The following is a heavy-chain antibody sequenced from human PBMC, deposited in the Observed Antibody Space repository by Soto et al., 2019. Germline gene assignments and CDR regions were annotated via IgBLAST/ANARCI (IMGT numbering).Heavy chain of an antibody. D-gene: IGHD3-9*01. J-gene: IGHJ4*02. CDR2: ISGSGGST. CDR3: AKELDYDILTGYYTPVFDY. Sequence: PGGSLRLSCAASGFTFSSYAMSWVRQAPGKGLEWVSAISGSGGSTYYADSVKGRFTISRDNSKNTLYLQMNSLRAEDTAVYYCAKELDYDILTGYYTPVFDYWGQGTLVTVSS. V-gene: IGHV3-23*01. CDR1: GFTFSSYA.